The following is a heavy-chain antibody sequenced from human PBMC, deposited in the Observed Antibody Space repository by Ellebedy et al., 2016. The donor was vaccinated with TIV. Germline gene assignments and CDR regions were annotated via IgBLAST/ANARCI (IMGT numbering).Heavy chain of an antibody. Sequence: AASVKVSCKASGYTFTSDLIHWVRQAPGQGLEWMGIINPSGGGKGYAQKFQGRVTMTRDTSASTVYMELSNLRSEDTAVYYCAREGGVYYFDYWGQGTLVTVSS. CDR1: GYTFTSDL. J-gene: IGHJ4*02. D-gene: IGHD1-26*01. CDR3: AREGGVYYFDY. V-gene: IGHV1-46*01. CDR2: INPSGGGK.